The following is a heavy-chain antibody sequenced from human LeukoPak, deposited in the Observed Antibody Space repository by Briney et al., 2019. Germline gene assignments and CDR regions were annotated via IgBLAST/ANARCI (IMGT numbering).Heavy chain of an antibody. D-gene: IGHD3-22*01. J-gene: IGHJ3*02. Sequence: SETLSLTCTVSGGSISSYYWSWIRQPPGKGLEWIGYIYYSGSTNYNPSLKSRVTISVDTSKIQFSLKLSSVTAADTAVYYCAGSYDSSGYYYYFAFDIWGQGTMVTVSS. V-gene: IGHV4-59*08. CDR2: IYYSGST. CDR1: GGSISSYY. CDR3: AGSYDSSGYYYYFAFDI.